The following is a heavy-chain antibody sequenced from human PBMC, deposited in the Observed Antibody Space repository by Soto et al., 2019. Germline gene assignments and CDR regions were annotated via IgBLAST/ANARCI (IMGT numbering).Heavy chain of an antibody. CDR3: AWYYGSGSEFPTYYYYGMDV. J-gene: IGHJ6*02. CDR2: FAGDFINT. CDR1: GFTVNNHA. V-gene: IGHV3-NL1*01. D-gene: IGHD3-10*01. Sequence: GGSLRLSCAASGFTVNNHAMHWVRQAPGEGLEWVSGFAGDFINTRYADSVRGRFTISRDTSKNTLSLQMDRLRSEDTAVYYCAWYYGSGSEFPTYYYYGMDVWGQGTTVTVSS.